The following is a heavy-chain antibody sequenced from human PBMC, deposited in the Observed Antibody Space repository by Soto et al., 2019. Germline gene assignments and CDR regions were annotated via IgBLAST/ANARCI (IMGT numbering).Heavy chain of an antibody. CDR1: GFTVNSNY. V-gene: IGHV3-66*01. Sequence: EVQLVESGGGLVQPGGSLRLSWAASGFTVNSNYMSWVRQAPGKGLEWVSVIYSDGSTYYSASVKGRFIISRDNSNNTLYFQMNSLRAEDTAVYYCATLTNYDILTGFYPCWAQGTLVTVSS. J-gene: IGHJ4*02. CDR2: IYSDGST. CDR3: ATLTNYDILTGFYPC. D-gene: IGHD3-9*01.